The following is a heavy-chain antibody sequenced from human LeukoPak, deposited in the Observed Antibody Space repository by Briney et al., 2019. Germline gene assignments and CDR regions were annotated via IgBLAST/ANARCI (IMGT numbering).Heavy chain of an antibody. CDR2: ISHRGST. CDR3: ARDSRETYYYGSGSHFDY. V-gene: IGHV4-38-2*02. J-gene: IGHJ4*02. Sequence: PSETLSLTCTVSGYSISNGYYWGWIRQPPGKGLEWVGSISHRGSTYYNPSLKSRVTMSVDTSKNQFSLTLSSVTAADTAVYYCARDSRETYYYGSGSHFDYWGQGTLVTVSS. D-gene: IGHD3-10*01. CDR1: GYSISNGYY.